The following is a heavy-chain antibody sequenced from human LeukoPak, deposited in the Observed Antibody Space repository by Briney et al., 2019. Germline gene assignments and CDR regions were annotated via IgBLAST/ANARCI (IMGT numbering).Heavy chain of an antibody. CDR2: IYSGGST. J-gene: IGHJ5*02. CDR1: GFTVSSNY. V-gene: IGHV3-53*01. CDR3: ARGTSGWFDP. D-gene: IGHD1-1*01. Sequence: GGSLRLSCAASGFTVSSNYMSWVRQAPGKGLEWVSVIYSGGSTYYADSVKGRFTISRDNAKNSLYLQMNSLRAEDTAVYYCARGTSGWFDPWGQGTLVTVSS.